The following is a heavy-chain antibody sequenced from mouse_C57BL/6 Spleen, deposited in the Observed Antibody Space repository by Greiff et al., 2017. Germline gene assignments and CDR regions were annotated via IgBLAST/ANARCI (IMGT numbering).Heavy chain of an antibody. CDR2: IYPGDGDT. V-gene: IGHV1-82*01. D-gene: IGHD2-4*01. CDR1: GYAFSSSW. CDR3: ARSPIYYDYDVGYFDV. Sequence: LVESGPELVKPGASVKISCKASGYAFSSSWMNWVKQRPGKGLEWIGRIYPGDGDTNYNGKFKGKATLTADKSSSTAYMQLSSLTSEDSAVYFCARSPIYYDYDVGYFDVWGTGTTVTVSS. J-gene: IGHJ1*03.